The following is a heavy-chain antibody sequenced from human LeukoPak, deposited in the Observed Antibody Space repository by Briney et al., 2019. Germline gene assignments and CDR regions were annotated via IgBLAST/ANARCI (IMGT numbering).Heavy chain of an antibody. D-gene: IGHD4-17*01. CDR2: ISYDGSRK. J-gene: IGHJ4*02. V-gene: IGHV3-30-3*01. CDR1: GFTFSSYT. Sequence: PGGSLRLSCAVSGFTFSSYTMHWVRQAPGKGLEWVAFISYDGSRKYYADSVKGRFTISRDNSKNTLYLQMNSLRGEDTAVHYCARDGPYGDLRYYFDYWGQGTLVTVSS. CDR3: ARDGPYGDLRYYFDY.